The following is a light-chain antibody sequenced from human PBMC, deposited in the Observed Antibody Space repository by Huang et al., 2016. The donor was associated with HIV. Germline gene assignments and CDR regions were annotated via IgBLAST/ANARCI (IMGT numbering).Light chain of an antibody. V-gene: IGKV3-20*01. CDR3: QQYDSSQGIS. CDR1: QTIKNIY. CDR2: GAS. J-gene: IGKJ5*01. Sequence: EIVLTQSPDTLSLSPGERATVSCRVSQTIKNIYLAWYQQKHGQGPRLLIYGASSRATDIPDRFSGSGSGTDCTLTINRLEPEDFAVYYCQQYDSSQGISFGQGTRLEMK.